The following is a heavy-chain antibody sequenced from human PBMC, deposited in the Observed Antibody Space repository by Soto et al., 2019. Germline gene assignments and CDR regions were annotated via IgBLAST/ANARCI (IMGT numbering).Heavy chain of an antibody. Sequence: QVQLVQSGAEVKKPGSSVRLSCTASGDTLNFYTISWVRQAPGQGLEWMGRVIPMVAMSSYAQKFQGRVTISADKSKTTVYSILRSRRSEATAIYYRATNYGAGSTHFDNWGQGTLVTVSS. V-gene: IGHV1-69*02. CDR1: GDTLNFYT. CDR2: VIPMVAMS. D-gene: IGHD3-10*01. CDR3: ATNYGAGSTHFDN. J-gene: IGHJ4*02.